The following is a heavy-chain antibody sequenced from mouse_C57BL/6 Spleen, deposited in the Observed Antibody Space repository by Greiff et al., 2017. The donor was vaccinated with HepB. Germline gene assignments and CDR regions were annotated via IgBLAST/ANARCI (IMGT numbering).Heavy chain of an antibody. D-gene: IGHD2-4*01. CDR2: INPNNGGT. Sequence: EVQLQQSGPELVKPGASVKISCKASGYTFTDYYMNWVKQSHGKSLEWIGDINPNNGGTSYNQKFKGKATLTVDKSSSTAYMELRSLTSEDSAVYYCARGDYLAYWGQGTLVTVSA. CDR3: ARGDYLAY. V-gene: IGHV1-26*01. J-gene: IGHJ3*01. CDR1: GYTFTDYY.